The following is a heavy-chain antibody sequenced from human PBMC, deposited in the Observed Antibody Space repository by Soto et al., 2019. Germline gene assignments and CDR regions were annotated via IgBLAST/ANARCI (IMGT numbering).Heavy chain of an antibody. D-gene: IGHD6-13*01. CDR3: VRRHVSATGIDWFDP. Sequence: VQLVQSGTEVKKPGASVKVSCKASGYTFTSYGIHWVRQAPGQRLEWMGWINAANGDTKYSPKFQGRVTITRDTSASTAYMELSSLRSEDTAVYYCVRRHVSATGIDWFDPWGQGTLVTVSS. CDR2: INAANGDT. CDR1: GYTFTSYG. J-gene: IGHJ5*02. V-gene: IGHV1-3*01.